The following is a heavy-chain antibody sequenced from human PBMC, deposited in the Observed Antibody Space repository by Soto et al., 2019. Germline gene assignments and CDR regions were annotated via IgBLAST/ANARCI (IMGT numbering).Heavy chain of an antibody. D-gene: IGHD2-2*01. V-gene: IGHV3-30*18. CDR1: GFTFRSYG. CDR2: ISYDGSNK. Sequence: PGGSLRLSRAASGFTFRSYGLHWVRQAVGKLLERVAVISYDGSNKYYADSVKGRFTISRDNSKNTLYLQMNSLRAEDTAVYYCAKDRRVVPAATDHYYYYGMDVWGQGT. CDR3: AKDRRVVPAATDHYYYYGMDV. J-gene: IGHJ6*02.